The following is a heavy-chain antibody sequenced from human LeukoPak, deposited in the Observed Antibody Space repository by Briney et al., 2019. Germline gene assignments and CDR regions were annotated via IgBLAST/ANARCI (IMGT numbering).Heavy chain of an antibody. V-gene: IGHV3-23*01. Sequence: GGSLRLSCAASGFTFSSYAMSWVRQAPGKGLEWASAISGSGGSTYYADSVKGRFTISRDNSKNTLYLQMNSLRAEDTAVYYCAKAIAAAGTGATTFDYWGQGTLVTVSS. CDR2: ISGSGGST. J-gene: IGHJ4*02. CDR1: GFTFSSYA. D-gene: IGHD6-13*01. CDR3: AKAIAAAGTGATTFDY.